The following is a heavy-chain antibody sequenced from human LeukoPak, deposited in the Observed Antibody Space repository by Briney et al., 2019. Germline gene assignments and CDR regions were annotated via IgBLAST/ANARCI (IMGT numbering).Heavy chain of an antibody. D-gene: IGHD4-17*01. V-gene: IGHV3-30-3*02. CDR1: GFTFSSYA. CDR3: AKNMLRWELDY. J-gene: IGHJ4*02. CDR2: ISYDGSNK. Sequence: GGSLRLSCAASGFTFSSYAMHWVRQAPGKGLEWVAVISYDGSNKYYADSVKGRFTISRDNSKNTLYLQMNSLRAEDTAVYYCAKNMLRWELDYWGQGTLVTVSS.